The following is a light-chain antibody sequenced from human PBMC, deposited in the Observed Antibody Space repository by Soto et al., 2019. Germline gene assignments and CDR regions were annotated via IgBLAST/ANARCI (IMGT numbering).Light chain of an antibody. CDR2: LGS. CDR3: MQALQTPLT. CDR1: QSLLHSNGYNY. V-gene: IGKV2-28*01. Sequence: DIVMTQSPLSLPVTPGEPASISCRSSQSLLHSNGYNYLDWYLQKPGQSPQLLIYLGSNRASGVPDRFSGSGSGTDFTLKISRVEAEDVGVYYGMQALQTPLTVGPGTKVDTK. J-gene: IGKJ3*01.